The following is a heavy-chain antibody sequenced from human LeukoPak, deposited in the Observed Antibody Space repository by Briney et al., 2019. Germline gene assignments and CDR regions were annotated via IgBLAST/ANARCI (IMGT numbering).Heavy chain of an antibody. CDR3: VREARGYHYTYFDY. J-gene: IGHJ4*02. V-gene: IGHV3-13*01. CDR1: GFTLGSHD. D-gene: IGHD5-18*01. CDR2: VSSGFHA. Sequence: GGSLRLSCTAPGFTLGSHDMHWVRQIPGQGLEWVAAVSSGFHAFFADSVQGRFTVSREDARNSLYLQMNSLRAGDTAVYYCVREARGYHYTYFDYWGQGTLVTVSS.